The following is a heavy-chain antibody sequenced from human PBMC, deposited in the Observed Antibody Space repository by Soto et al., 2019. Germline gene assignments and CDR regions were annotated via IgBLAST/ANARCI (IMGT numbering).Heavy chain of an antibody. J-gene: IGHJ5*02. CDR3: AKGDNLGPKTGYAFDP. CDR1: GDSVSSNTAS. CDR2: TYFRSKWYN. V-gene: IGHV6-1*01. D-gene: IGHD5-12*01. Sequence: SQTLSLNCAISGDSVSSNTASWNWIRQSPSRGLEWLGRTYFRSKWYNDYAVSVKRRIIINPDTSNNQFSLQLNSVTPEDTAVYFCAKGDNLGPKTGYAFDPWGQGIMVTVSS.